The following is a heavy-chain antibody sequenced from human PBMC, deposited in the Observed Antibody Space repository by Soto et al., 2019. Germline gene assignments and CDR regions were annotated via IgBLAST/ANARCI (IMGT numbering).Heavy chain of an antibody. Sequence: SETLSLTCTVSGGSISSSSYYWGWIRQPPGKGLVWIGGIYYSGTTYYNPSLKSRVTISVDTSKNQFSLKLSSVTAADTAVYYCARHRGYYDILTGYYTELNFDYWGQGTLVTVSS. J-gene: IGHJ4*02. D-gene: IGHD3-9*01. CDR1: GGSISSSSYY. CDR2: IYYSGTT. V-gene: IGHV4-39*01. CDR3: ARHRGYYDILTGYYTELNFDY.